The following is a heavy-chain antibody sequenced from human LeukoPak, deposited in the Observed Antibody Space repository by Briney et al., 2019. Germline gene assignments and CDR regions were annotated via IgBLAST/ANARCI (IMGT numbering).Heavy chain of an antibody. CDR1: GYTFTGYY. CDR2: INPNSGNT. V-gene: IGHV1-2*02. Sequence: PGASVKVSCKASGYTFTGYYMHWVRQAPGQGLEWMGWINPNSGNTGYAQKFQGRVTMTRDASISTAYMELSSLRSDDTAVYFCARSNYGGKRWFDPWGQGTLVIVSS. D-gene: IGHD4-23*01. CDR3: ARSNYGGKRWFDP. J-gene: IGHJ5*02.